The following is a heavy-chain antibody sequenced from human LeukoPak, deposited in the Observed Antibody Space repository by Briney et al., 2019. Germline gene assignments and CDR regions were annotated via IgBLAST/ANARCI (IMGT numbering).Heavy chain of an antibody. Sequence: ASVKVSCKASGYTFTAYYMHWVRQVPGQGLEWMGRINPNSGDTDYAQKFQGRVIMTRDTSISTAYMELSRLRSDDTAVYYCARDSAVSWGQGTLVTVSS. J-gene: IGHJ4*02. CDR3: ARDSAVS. D-gene: IGHD4-17*01. CDR2: INPNSGDT. V-gene: IGHV1-2*06. CDR1: GYTFTAYY.